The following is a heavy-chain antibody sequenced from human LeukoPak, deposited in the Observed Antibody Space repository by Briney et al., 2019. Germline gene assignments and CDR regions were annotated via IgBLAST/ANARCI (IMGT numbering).Heavy chain of an antibody. Sequence: GESLKISCNGSGYTFTNHWIAWVRQMPGKGLEWMGIIYPADSDTRYSPSFQGQVTISADKSVRAAYLQWSSLKASDTAMYYCAFGASNWDQFDYWGQGTLVTVSS. V-gene: IGHV5-51*01. CDR2: IYPADSDT. D-gene: IGHD7-27*01. CDR1: GYTFTNHW. CDR3: AFGASNWDQFDY. J-gene: IGHJ4*02.